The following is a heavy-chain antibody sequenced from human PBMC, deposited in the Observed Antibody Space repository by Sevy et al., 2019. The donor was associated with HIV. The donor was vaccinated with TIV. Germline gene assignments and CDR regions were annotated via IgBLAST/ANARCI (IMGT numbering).Heavy chain of an antibody. CDR2: ISWNSGNI. J-gene: IGHJ4*02. Sequence: GGSLRLSCVASGFTFDDYAMHWVRQAPGKGLEWVSGISWNSGNIGYADSVKGRFTISRDNAKNSLYLQMNSLRAEDTAFYYCAKDKIAVAGLYFDYWGQGTLVTVSS. V-gene: IGHV3-9*01. CDR3: AKDKIAVAGLYFDY. CDR1: GFTFDDYA. D-gene: IGHD6-19*01.